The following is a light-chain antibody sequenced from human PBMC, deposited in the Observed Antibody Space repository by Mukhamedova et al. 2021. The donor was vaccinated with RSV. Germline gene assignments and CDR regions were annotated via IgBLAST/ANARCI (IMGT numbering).Light chain of an antibody. CDR1: QNVHTY. Sequence: QNVHTYLAWYQQRPGRAPKLLISQASDLERGVSSRFSGYGSGTDFALTISSLQPDDSATYYCQHYETYPYSFGQGTKLEIK. CDR2: QAS. J-gene: IGKJ2*03. CDR3: QHYETYPYS. V-gene: IGKV1-5*03.